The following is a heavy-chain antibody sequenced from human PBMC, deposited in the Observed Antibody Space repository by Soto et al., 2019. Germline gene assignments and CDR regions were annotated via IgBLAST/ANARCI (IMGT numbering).Heavy chain of an antibody. CDR2: INPNSGGT. CDR1: GYTFTGYY. CDR3: ACARDARNDYPVWKFDY. J-gene: IGHJ4*02. V-gene: IGHV1-2*04. D-gene: IGHD3-16*01. Sequence: ASVKVSCKASGYTFTGYYMHWVRQAPGQGLEWMGWINPNSGGTNYAQKFQGWVTMTRDTSISTAYMELSRLRSDDTAVYYCACARDARNDYPVWKFDYRGQGVLVTVSS.